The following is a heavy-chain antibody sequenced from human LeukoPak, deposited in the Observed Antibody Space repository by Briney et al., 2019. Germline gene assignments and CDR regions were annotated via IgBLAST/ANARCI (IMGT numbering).Heavy chain of an antibody. CDR3: ARESAASELRYFDWLSRRHFDY. J-gene: IGHJ4*02. Sequence: SETLSLTCTVSGGSISSYYWSWIRQPPGKGLEWIGYIYYSGSTNYNPSLKSRVTISVDTYKNQFSLKLSSVTAADTAVYYCARESAASELRYFDWLSRRHFDYWGQGTLVTVSS. V-gene: IGHV4-59*01. CDR2: IYYSGST. CDR1: GGSISSYY. D-gene: IGHD3-9*01.